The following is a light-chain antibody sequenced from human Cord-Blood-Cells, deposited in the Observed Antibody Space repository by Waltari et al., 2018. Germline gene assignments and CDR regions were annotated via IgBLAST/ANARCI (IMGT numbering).Light chain of an antibody. V-gene: IGKV3-15*01. J-gene: IGKJ4*01. Sequence: EIVMTQSPATLSVSPGERATLSCRASQSVSSNLAWYQQKPDQAPRPLIYGASTRPTGIPARVSGSGSGTEFTLTISSLQSEDFAVYYCQQYNNWPPLTFGGGTKVEIK. CDR2: GAS. CDR3: QQYNNWPPLT. CDR1: QSVSSN.